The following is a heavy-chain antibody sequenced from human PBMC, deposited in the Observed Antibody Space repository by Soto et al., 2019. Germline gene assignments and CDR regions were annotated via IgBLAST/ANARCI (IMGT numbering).Heavy chain of an antibody. D-gene: IGHD3-10*01. V-gene: IGHV4-39*01. CDR1: GGSISSSSYY. CDR2: IYYSGST. CDR3: ARLNEDLGYYYGSGSSY. Sequence: PSETLSLTCTVSGGSISSSSYYWGWIRQPPGKGLEWIGSIYYSGSTYYNPSLKSRVTISVDTSKNQFSLKLSSVTAADTAVYYCARLNEDLGYYYGSGSSYWGQGTLVTVSS. J-gene: IGHJ4*02.